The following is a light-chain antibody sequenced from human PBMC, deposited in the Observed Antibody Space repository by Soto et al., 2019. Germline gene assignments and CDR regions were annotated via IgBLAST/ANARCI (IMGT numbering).Light chain of an antibody. CDR1: SSNIGSNT. J-gene: IGLJ1*01. CDR2: SNN. V-gene: IGLV1-44*01. CDR3: AAWDESLNGYV. Sequence: QSVLTQPPSASGTPGQRVTISCSGSSSNIGSNTVNWYQQLPGTAPKLLIYSNNQRPSGVPDRVSGSKSGTSASLAISGLQSEAEADYYCAAWDESLNGYVFGTGTKLTVL.